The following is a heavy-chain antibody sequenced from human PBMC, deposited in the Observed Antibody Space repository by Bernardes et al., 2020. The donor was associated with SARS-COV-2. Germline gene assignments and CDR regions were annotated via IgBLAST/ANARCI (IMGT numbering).Heavy chain of an antibody. CDR3: AIIMVGPTNYYYYYGMDV. J-gene: IGHJ6*02. CDR1: GYTFTAYD. V-gene: IGHV1-8*01. Sequence: ASVKVSCKASGYTFTAYDISWVRQATGQGLEWMGWMTPNSGNTGYAQKFQGRVTMTRDTSISTAYIELSSLTSDDTAVYFCAIIMVGPTNYYYYYGMDVWGQGTTVTVSS. D-gene: IGHD1-26*01. CDR2: MTPNSGNT.